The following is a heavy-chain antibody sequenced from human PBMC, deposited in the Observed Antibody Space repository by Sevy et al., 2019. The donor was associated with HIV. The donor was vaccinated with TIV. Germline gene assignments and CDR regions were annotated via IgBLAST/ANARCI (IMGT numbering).Heavy chain of an antibody. Sequence: SETLSLTCTVTGGSMKRSYWSWIRQSPGKGLEWIGYVYYSGSTNYSPSLKSRVTISIDTSKNQFSLSLSSVTAADTAVYYCARGPHYEASNYIGGNFDYWGQGTRVTVSS. V-gene: IGHV4-59*01. D-gene: IGHD3-16*01. CDR1: GGSMKRSY. CDR3: ARGPHYEASNYIGGNFDY. CDR2: VYYSGST. J-gene: IGHJ4*02.